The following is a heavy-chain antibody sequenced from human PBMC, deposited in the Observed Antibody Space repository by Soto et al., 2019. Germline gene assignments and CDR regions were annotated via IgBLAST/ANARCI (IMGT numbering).Heavy chain of an antibody. J-gene: IGHJ4*01. CDR3: AKDWVGGSNRYQLDK. D-gene: IGHD2-2*01. CDR1: GFSFSDYG. Sequence: QVQLVESGRGVVQPGRSLRLSCAASGFSFSDYGMHWVRQAPGKGLEWVAVISHYETKKYFEDSVKGRFTISRDNSKNTVYLQLDSLRVEDTAVYYCAKDWVGGSNRYQLDKWGQGTLVIVSP. CDR2: ISHYETKK. V-gene: IGHV3-30*18.